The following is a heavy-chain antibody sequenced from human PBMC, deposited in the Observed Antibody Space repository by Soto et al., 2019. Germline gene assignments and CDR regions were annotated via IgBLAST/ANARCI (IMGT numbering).Heavy chain of an antibody. CDR1: GGTFSSYA. CDR3: ARSQGGSSSLDIYYYYYYGMDV. CDR2: IIPIFGTA. D-gene: IGHD2-15*01. J-gene: IGHJ6*02. V-gene: IGHV1-69*01. Sequence: QVQLVQSGAEVKKPGSSVKVSCKAPGGTFSSYAISWVRQAPGQGLEWMGGIIPIFGTAKYAQKFQGRVTITADESTGTGYMELSSLRSEDTAVYYCARSQGGSSSLDIYYYYYYGMDVWGQGTTVTVYS.